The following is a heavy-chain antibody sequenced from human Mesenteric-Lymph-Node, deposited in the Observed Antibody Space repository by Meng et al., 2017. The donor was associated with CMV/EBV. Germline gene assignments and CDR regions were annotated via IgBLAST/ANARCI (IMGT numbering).Heavy chain of an antibody. CDR3: GRGGQSSSRSSLPN. J-gene: IGHJ4*02. CDR2: INQDGSEK. CDR1: GFTFSSYG. Sequence: GGSLRLSCAASGFTFSSYGLNWVRQAPGKGLEWVANINQDGSEKYYVDSVKGRFTISRDNAKNSLDLQMNSLRHEDTAVYYCGRGGQSSSRSSLPNWGQGTLVTVSS. D-gene: IGHD6-13*01. V-gene: IGHV3-7*01.